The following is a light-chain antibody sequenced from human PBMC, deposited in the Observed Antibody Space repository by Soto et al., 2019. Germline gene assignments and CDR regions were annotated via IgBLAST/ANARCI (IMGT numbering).Light chain of an antibody. V-gene: IGLV2-11*01. CDR1: SSDVGAYNY. J-gene: IGLJ3*02. CDR2: DVS. CDR3: CSYAGSYTLV. Sequence: QSVLTQPRSVSGSPGQSVTISCTGTSSDVGAYNYVSWYQQHPGKVPKLMIYDVSKRPSGVPDRFSGSKSGNTASLTISGLQAEDEADYYCCSYAGSYTLVFGGGTQLTVL.